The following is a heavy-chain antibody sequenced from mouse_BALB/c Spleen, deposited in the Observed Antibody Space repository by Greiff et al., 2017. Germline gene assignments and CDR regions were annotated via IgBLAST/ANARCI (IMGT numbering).Heavy chain of an antibody. V-gene: IGHV6-6*02. Sequence: DVKLQESGGGLVQPGGSMKLSCVASGFTFSNYWMNWVRQSPEKGLEWVAEIRLKSNNYATHYAESVKGRFTISRDDSKSSVYLQMNNLRAEDTGIYYCTRGNDWYFDVWGAGTTVTVSS. D-gene: IGHD2-1*01. CDR3: TRGNDWYFDV. CDR2: IRLKSNNYAT. CDR1: GFTFSNYW. J-gene: IGHJ1*01.